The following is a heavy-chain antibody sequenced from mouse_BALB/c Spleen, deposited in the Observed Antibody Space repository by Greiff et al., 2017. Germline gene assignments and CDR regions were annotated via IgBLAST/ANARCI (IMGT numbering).Heavy chain of an antibody. CDR1: GFNIKDTY. Sequence: VQLQQSGAELVKPGASVKLSCTASGFNIKDTYMHWVKQRPEQGLEWLGRIDPANGNTKYDPKFQGKATITADTSSNTAYLQLSSLTSEDTAVYYCARNYGIYYAMDYWGQGTSVTVSS. CDR2: IDPANGNT. J-gene: IGHJ4*01. D-gene: IGHD2-1*01. V-gene: IGHV14-3*02. CDR3: ARNYGIYYAMDY.